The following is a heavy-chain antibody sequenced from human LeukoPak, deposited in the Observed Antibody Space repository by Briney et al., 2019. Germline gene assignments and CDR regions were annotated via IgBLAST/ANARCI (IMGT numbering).Heavy chain of an antibody. V-gene: IGHV3-48*01. CDR3: GLGLRSYFDY. D-gene: IGHD3-10*01. CDR2: ITTRSAT. Sequence: GGSLRLSCAASGFTFSSYSMNWVRQAPGKGLEWVSYITTRSATYYTDSVKGRFTISRDNSKNTLYLQMNSLRAEDTAVYYCGLGLRSYFDYWGQGTLVTVSS. CDR1: GFTFSSYS. J-gene: IGHJ4*02.